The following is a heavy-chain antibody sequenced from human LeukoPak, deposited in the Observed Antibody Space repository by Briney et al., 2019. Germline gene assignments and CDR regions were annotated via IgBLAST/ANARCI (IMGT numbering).Heavy chain of an antibody. D-gene: IGHD1-7*01. CDR2: ISYSGNT. CDR3: ARLDWNYGFDY. V-gene: IGHV4-39*02. CDR1: GGSISSSRDY. J-gene: IGHJ4*02. Sequence: SETLALTCSVAGGSISSSRDYWCWIRQPPGQGLEWIGRISYSGNTYYSPSLKSRVTMSVDTSKNHFSLRLTSVTAADTAVYYCARLDWNYGFDYWGQGTLVTVSS.